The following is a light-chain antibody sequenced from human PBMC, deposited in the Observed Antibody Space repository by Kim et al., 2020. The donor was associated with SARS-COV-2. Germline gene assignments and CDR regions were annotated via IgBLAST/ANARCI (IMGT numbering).Light chain of an antibody. V-gene: IGLV2-14*04. Sequence: QSITISCTGTSSDCGGYNCVTWYQQHPGKAPKIMIYDVSTRPSGVSNRFSGSKSGNTASLTISGLQAEDEADYYCSSYTSSSTLGVFGGGTQLTVL. J-gene: IGLJ2*01. CDR2: DVS. CDR1: SSDCGGYNC. CDR3: SSYTSSSTLGV.